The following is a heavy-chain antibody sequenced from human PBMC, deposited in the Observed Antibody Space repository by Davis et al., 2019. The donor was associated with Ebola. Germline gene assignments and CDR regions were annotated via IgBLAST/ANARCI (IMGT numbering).Heavy chain of an antibody. V-gene: IGHV1-46*01. J-gene: IGHJ5*02. CDR3: AREHCGDGTCYPDWFDP. D-gene: IGHD2-15*01. Sequence: ASVKVSCKASGYTFTTYYIHWVRQAPGQGLEWTGVINPNSGTTMYAQKFQDRVTITADASTSTAYMELSSLRSEDTALYYCAREHCGDGTCYPDWFDPWGQGTLVTVSS. CDR1: GYTFTTYY. CDR2: INPNSGTT.